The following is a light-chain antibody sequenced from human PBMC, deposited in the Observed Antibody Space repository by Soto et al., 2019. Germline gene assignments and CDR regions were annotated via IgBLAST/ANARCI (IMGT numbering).Light chain of an antibody. CDR1: TSDVGFYNY. V-gene: IGLV2-11*01. J-gene: IGLJ1*01. CDR2: DDS. Sequence: QSALTQPRSVSGSPGQSVTISCTGTTSDVGFYNYVSWYQQHPGKAPKLMIYDDSKRPSGVPDRFSGSKSGNTASLTISGLQAEDEADYYCCSYAGSYTFYVFGTGTKLTVL. CDR3: CSYAGSYTFYV.